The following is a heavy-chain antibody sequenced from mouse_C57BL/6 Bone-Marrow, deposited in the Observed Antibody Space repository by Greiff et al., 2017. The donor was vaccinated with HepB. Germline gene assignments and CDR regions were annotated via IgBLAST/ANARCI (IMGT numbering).Heavy chain of an antibody. V-gene: IGHV1-72*01. D-gene: IGHD2-1*01. CDR3: ARGIDYGNWYFDV. CDR1: GYTFTSYW. J-gene: IGHJ1*03. CDR2: IDPNSGGT. Sequence: QVQLQQPGAELVKPGASVKLSCKASGYTFTSYWMHWVKQRPGRGLEWIGMIDPNSGGTKYNEKFKSKATLTVDKPSSTAYMQLSSLTSEDSAVYYCARGIDYGNWYFDVWGTGTTVTVSS.